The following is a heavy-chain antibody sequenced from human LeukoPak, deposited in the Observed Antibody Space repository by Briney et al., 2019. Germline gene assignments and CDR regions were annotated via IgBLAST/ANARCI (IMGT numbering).Heavy chain of an antibody. V-gene: IGHV3-30-3*01. D-gene: IGHD3-10*01. CDR3: ARDMFSVGFDPNDAFDI. CDR1: GFTFSSYA. CDR2: ISYDGSNK. J-gene: IGHJ3*02. Sequence: GRSLRLSCAASGFTFSSYAMHWVRQAPGKGLEWVAVISYDGSNKYYADSVKGGFTISRDNSKNTLYLQMNSLRAEDTAVYYCARDMFSVGFDPNDAFDIWGQGTMVTVSS.